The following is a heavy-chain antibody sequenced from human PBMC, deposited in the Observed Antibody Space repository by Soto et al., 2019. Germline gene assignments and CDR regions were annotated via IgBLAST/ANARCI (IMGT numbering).Heavy chain of an antibody. V-gene: IGHV3-30-3*01. CDR2: ISYNGSNE. Sequence: QVQLVESGGGVVQPGRSMRLSCADSGFTFSSYAMHWVRQAPGKGLEWAAVISYNGSNEYYADSVKGRFTISRDNSKNTLYLQMNSLRAEETAVYYCARDTRCSNDNCYPHYGMDVWGQGTTVTVSS. D-gene: IGHD2-21*01. J-gene: IGHJ6*02. CDR1: GFTFSSYA. CDR3: ARDTRCSNDNCYPHYGMDV.